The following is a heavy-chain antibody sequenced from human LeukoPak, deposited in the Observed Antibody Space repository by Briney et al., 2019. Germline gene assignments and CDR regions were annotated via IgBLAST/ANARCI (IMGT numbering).Heavy chain of an antibody. Sequence: GGSLRLSCAASGFTFSSYSMNWVRQAPGKGLEWVSSISSSSSYIYYADSVKGRFTISRDNAKNSLYLQMNSLRAEDTAVYYCARDFSSTSCYDYWGQGTLVTVSS. V-gene: IGHV3-21*01. CDR3: ARDFSSTSCYDY. J-gene: IGHJ4*02. D-gene: IGHD2-2*01. CDR2: ISSSSSYI. CDR1: GFTFSSYS.